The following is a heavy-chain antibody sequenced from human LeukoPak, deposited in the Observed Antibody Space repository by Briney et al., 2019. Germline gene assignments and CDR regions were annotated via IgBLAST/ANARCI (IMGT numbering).Heavy chain of an antibody. J-gene: IGHJ4*02. CDR3: ARGGYSHWGVLNY. V-gene: IGHV4-30-2*01. Sequence: SQTLSLTCAVSGGSISSGGYSWSWIRQPPGKGLEWIGYIYHSGSTCYNPSLKSRVTISVDRSKNQFSLKLSSVTAADTAVYYCARGGYSHWGVLNYWGQGTLVTVSS. D-gene: IGHD7-27*01. CDR2: IYHSGST. CDR1: GGSISSGGYS.